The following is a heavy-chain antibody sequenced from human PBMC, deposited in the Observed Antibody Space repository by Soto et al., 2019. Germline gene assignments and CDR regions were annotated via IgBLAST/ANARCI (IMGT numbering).Heavy chain of an antibody. CDR1: GGTFSSYA. Sequence: QVQLVQSGAEVKKPGSSVKVSCKASGGTFSSYAISWVRQAPGQGLEWMGGIIPIFGTANYAQKFQGRVTITADESTSTSYMELSSLRSEDTAVYYYARDRDIVLVPATAYYGMDVWGQGTTVTVSS. J-gene: IGHJ6*02. V-gene: IGHV1-69*12. CDR3: ARDRDIVLVPATAYYGMDV. D-gene: IGHD2-2*01. CDR2: IIPIFGTA.